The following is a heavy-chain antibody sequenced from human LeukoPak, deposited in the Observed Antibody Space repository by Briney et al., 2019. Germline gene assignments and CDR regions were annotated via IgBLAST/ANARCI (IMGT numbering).Heavy chain of an antibody. CDR1: GYTFTSHF. D-gene: IGHD3-22*01. V-gene: IGHV1-46*01. J-gene: IGHJ4*02. CDR3: ARVLYYYDSSGYYDYFDY. CDR2: INPRGGST. Sequence: ASVKVSCKASGYTFTSHFMHWVRQAPGQGLEWMGIINPRGGSTSYTQKFQGRVTMTRDTSTSTVYMELSSLRSEDTAVHYCARVLYYYDSSGYYDYFDYWGQGTLVTVSS.